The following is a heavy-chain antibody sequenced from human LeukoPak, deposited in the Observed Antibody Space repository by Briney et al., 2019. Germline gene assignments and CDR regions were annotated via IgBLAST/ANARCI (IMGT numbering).Heavy chain of an antibody. CDR2: FHHSQHP. V-gene: IGHV4-39*01. D-gene: IGHD3-22*01. J-gene: IGHJ4*02. CDR1: GDSINISPYY. CDR3: ARLGFTMILVATT. Sequence: SETLSLTCTVSGDSINISPYYWRSIRQPPGKGLEWHESFHHSQHPYYNPSLNRRLTRSVDTSKNRLSLNMNSVTATDTAVYYCARLGFTMILVATTWGQGTLVTVSS.